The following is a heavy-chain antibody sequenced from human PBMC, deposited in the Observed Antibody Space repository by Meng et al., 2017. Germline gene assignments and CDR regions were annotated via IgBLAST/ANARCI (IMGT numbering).Heavy chain of an antibody. J-gene: IGHJ4*02. CDR1: GNSISSNSAA. CDR3: ARGRTEMDIEY. D-gene: IGHD2-2*03. Sequence: QVQLQQSGPGLVKPSQTLSLTCPISGNSISSNSAAWIWIRQSPSRGLEWLGRTYYRSKRYNDYAVSVRGRITINPDTSKNQFSLQLNSMTPEDTAMYYCARGRTEMDIEYWGRGTLVTVSS. CDR2: TYYRSKRYN. V-gene: IGHV6-1*01.